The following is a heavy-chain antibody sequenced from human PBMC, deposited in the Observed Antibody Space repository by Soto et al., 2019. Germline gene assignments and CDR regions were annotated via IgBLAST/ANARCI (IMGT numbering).Heavy chain of an antibody. D-gene: IGHD3-22*01. CDR3: EAEGLFDY. V-gene: IGHV3-21*01. CDR1: GFTFSSYS. Sequence: GGFLRLSCAASGFTFSSYSMNWVRQAPGKGREWVSSISSSSSYIYYADSVKGRFTISRDNAKNSLYLQMNSLRAEDTAVYYCEAEGLFDYWGQGTLVTSPQ. CDR2: ISSSSSYI. J-gene: IGHJ4*02.